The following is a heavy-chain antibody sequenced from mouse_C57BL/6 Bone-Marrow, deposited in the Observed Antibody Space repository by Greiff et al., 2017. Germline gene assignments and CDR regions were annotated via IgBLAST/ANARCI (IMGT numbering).Heavy chain of an antibody. V-gene: IGHV1-81*01. CDR1: GYTFTSYG. J-gene: IGHJ2*01. CDR2: IYPGSGNT. CDR3: ANLRLLRDY. D-gene: IGHD2-10*01. Sequence: QVQLQQSGAELARPGASVKLSCKASGYTFTSYGISWVKQRTGQGLEWIGEIYPGSGNTYYNEKFKGKATLTADKSSSTAYMELRSLTSEDSAVYFCANLRLLRDYWGQGTTLTGSS.